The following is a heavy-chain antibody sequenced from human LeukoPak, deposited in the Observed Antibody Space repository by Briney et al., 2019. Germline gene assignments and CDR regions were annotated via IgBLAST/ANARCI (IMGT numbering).Heavy chain of an antibody. V-gene: IGHV3-23*01. CDR3: AKLSGYDWGYFDY. CDR1: GFTFSSYA. Sequence: GGSLRLSCAASGFTFSSYAMSWVRQAPGKGLEWVSGISGSGGHTYYADSVKGRFTISRDSSKNTLYLQMNSLRAADTAVYYCAKLSGYDWGYFDYWGQGTLVTVSS. J-gene: IGHJ4*02. D-gene: IGHD5-12*01. CDR2: ISGSGGHT.